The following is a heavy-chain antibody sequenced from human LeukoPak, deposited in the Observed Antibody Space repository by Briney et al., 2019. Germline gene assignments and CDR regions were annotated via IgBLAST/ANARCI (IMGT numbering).Heavy chain of an antibody. J-gene: IGHJ4*02. CDR3: ARDKYYYDSSGGGYYFDY. CDR1: GFTFTNYW. V-gene: IGHV3-7*01. CDR2: IKQDRSEK. Sequence: GGSLRLSCAASGFTFTNYWMSWVRQAPGKGLELVANIKQDRSEKYYVDSVKGRFTISRDNAKNSLYLQMNSLRAEDTAVYYCARDKYYYDSSGGGYYFDYWGQGTLVTVSS. D-gene: IGHD3-22*01.